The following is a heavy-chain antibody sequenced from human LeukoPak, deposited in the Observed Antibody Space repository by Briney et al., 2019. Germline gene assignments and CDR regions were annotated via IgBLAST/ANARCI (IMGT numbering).Heavy chain of an antibody. CDR2: IYYSGST. CDR3: ARGGSYYGYFDY. V-gene: IGHV4-59*01. D-gene: IGHD1-26*01. CDR1: GGSISSYY. Sequence: SETLSLTCTVSGGSISSYYWSWIRQPPGKGLEWIGYIYYSGSTNYNPSLKSRVTISVDASKNQFSLKLSSVTAADTAVYYCARGGSYYGYFDYWGQGTLVTVSS. J-gene: IGHJ4*02.